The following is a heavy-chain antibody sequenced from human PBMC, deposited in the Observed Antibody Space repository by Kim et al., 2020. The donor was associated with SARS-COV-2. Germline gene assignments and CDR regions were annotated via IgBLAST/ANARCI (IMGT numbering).Heavy chain of an antibody. CDR2: IIPIFGTA. CDR1: GGTFSSYA. CDR3: ARVRLRGYYYYYMDV. Sequence: SVKVSCKASGGTFSSYAISWVRQAPGQGLEWMGGIIPIFGTANYAQKFQGRVTITADESTSTAYMELSSLRSEDTAVYYCARVRLRGYYYYYMDVWGKGTTVTVSS. V-gene: IGHV1-69*13. J-gene: IGHJ6*03. D-gene: IGHD6-25*01.